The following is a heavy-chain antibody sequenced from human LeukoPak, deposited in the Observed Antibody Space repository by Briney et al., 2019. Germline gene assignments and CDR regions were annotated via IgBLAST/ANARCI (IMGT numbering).Heavy chain of an antibody. CDR2: ISSSSSYT. V-gene: IGHV3-11*06. Sequence: GGSLRLSCAASGFTFSDYYMSWIRQAPGKGLEWVSYISSSSSYTNYADSVKGRFTISRDNAKNSLYLQMNSLRAEDTAVYYCARGGYDFWSGYYGSPGRLWAQKYYFDYWGQGTLVTVSS. CDR3: ARGGYDFWSGYYGSPGRLWAQKYYFDY. CDR1: GFTFSDYY. J-gene: IGHJ4*02. D-gene: IGHD3-3*01.